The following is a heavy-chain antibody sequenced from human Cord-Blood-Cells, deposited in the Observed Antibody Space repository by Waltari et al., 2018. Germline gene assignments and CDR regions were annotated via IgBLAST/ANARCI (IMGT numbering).Heavy chain of an antibody. CDR3: ATRHGYSSSWYYFQH. Sequence: QVQLQPWGAGLLKPSETLSLTCAVYGGSFSGYYWSWLRPPPGKGLEWIGEINHSGSTNYNPSLKSRVTISVDTSKNQFSLKLSSVTAADTAVYYCATRHGYSSSWYYFQHWGQGTLVTVSS. CDR1: GGSFSGYY. J-gene: IGHJ1*01. CDR2: INHSGST. D-gene: IGHD6-13*01. V-gene: IGHV4-34*01.